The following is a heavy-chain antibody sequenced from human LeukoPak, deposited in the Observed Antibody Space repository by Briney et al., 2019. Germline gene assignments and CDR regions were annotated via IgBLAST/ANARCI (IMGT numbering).Heavy chain of an antibody. CDR3: ARSGLYSSGWYGNPNWFDP. CDR2: INHSGST. V-gene: IGHV4-34*01. D-gene: IGHD6-19*01. CDR1: GGSFSGYY. J-gene: IGHJ5*02. Sequence: SETLSLTCAVYGGSFSGYYWSWIRQPPGKGLEWIGEINHSGSTNYNPSLKSRVTISVDTSKNQFSLKLSSVTAADTAVYYCARSGLYSSGWYGNPNWFDPWGQGTLVTVSS.